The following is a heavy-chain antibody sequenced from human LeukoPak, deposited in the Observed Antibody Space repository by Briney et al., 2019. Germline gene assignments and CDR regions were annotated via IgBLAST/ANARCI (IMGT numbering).Heavy chain of an antibody. CDR2: ISGGGSYT. V-gene: IGHV3-21*01. J-gene: IGHJ5*02. Sequence: PGGSLRLSCAASGFTFSTYSMNWVRQAPGKGLEWVSFISGGGSYTYYAESVKGRFTISRDNAKNSLYLQMNSLRAEDTAIYYCARDRVASGRFGEVASWGQGTLVTVSS. CDR3: ARDRVASGRFGEVAS. CDR1: GFTFSTYS. D-gene: IGHD3-10*01.